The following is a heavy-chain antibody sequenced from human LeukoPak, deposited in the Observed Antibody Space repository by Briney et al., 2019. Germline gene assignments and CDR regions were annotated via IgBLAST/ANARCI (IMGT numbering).Heavy chain of an antibody. V-gene: IGHV3-30*18. CDR1: GFTFSRYG. J-gene: IGHJ4*02. Sequence: QAGGSLRLSCAASGFTFSRYGMHWVRQAPGKGLEWVAVISYDGSNKYYADSVKGRFTVSRDNSKNTLYLQMNSLRAEDTAVYYCAKGLTGTTGEDYWGQGTLVTVSS. D-gene: IGHD1-7*01. CDR2: ISYDGSNK. CDR3: AKGLTGTTGEDY.